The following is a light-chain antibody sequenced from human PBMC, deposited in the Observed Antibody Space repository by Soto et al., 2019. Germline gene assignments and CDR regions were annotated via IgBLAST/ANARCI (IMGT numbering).Light chain of an antibody. V-gene: IGKV3-11*01. CDR2: DAS. Sequence: IVLTQSPGTLSLSPGERATLSCRASQSVCYHLAWYQQKPGQAPRLLIYDASNRATGIPARFSGSGSGTDFTLAISSLEPEDFAVYYCQQRSNWPPVTFGGGTKVDIK. J-gene: IGKJ4*01. CDR1: QSVCYH. CDR3: QQRSNWPPVT.